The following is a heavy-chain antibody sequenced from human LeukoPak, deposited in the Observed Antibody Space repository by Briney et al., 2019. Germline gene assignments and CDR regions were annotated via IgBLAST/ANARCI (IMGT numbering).Heavy chain of an antibody. CDR1: GGSISSYY. J-gene: IGHJ5*02. CDR3: ARGYSSSSSNWFDP. V-gene: IGHV4-59*12. Sequence: SETLSLTCTVSGGSISSYYWSWIRQSPGKGLEWIGYIHYSGSTNYNPSLKSRVTISVDTSKNQFSLKLSSVTAADTAVYYCARGYSSSSSNWFDPWGQGTLVTVSS. CDR2: IHYSGST. D-gene: IGHD6-6*01.